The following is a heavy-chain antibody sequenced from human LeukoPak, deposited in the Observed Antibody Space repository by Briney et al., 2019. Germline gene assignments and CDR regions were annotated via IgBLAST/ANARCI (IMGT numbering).Heavy chain of an antibody. J-gene: IGHJ2*01. CDR1: GYSISTGYY. V-gene: IGHV4-38-2*02. Sequence: SETLSLTCTVSGYSISTGYYWDWIRQPPGKGLEWIGTFYHGGSTYYNPSLKSRVTISVDTSKNQFSLKLSSVTAADTAVYYCASTTGTSYWYFDLWGRGTLVTVSS. D-gene: IGHD1-1*01. CDR2: FYHGGST. CDR3: ASTTGTSYWYFDL.